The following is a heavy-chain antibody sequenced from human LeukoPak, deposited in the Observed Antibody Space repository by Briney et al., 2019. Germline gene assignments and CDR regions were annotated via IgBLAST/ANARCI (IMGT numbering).Heavy chain of an antibody. D-gene: IGHD3-3*01. CDR3: ARDSIWSGYYFDY. J-gene: IGHJ4*02. CDR2: SYASGST. V-gene: IGHV4-61*09. Sequence: SETLSLTCTVSGGSISSGSYYWSWIRQPAGKGLEWIGHSYASGSTNYNPSLKSRVTISVDTSKNQFSLELSSVSAADTAVYYCARDSIWSGYYFDYWGQGTQVTVSS. CDR1: GGSISSGSYY.